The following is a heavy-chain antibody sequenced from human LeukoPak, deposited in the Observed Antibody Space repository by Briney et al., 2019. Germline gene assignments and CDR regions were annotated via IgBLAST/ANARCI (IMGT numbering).Heavy chain of an antibody. Sequence: GGSLRLSCAASGFTFSDHYMDWVRQAPGKGLKWVGRTRNKANSYTTEYAASVKGRFTISRDDSKNSLYLQMNSLKTEDTAVYYCALVRGVAPPDAFDIWGQGTTVTVSS. J-gene: IGHJ3*02. D-gene: IGHD3-10*01. CDR1: GFTFSDHY. CDR2: TRNKANSYTT. CDR3: ALVRGVAPPDAFDI. V-gene: IGHV3-72*01.